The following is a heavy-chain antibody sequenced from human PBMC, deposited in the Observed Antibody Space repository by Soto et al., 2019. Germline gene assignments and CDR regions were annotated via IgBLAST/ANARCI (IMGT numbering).Heavy chain of an antibody. D-gene: IGHD2-2*01. CDR3: ARDDILVIPGGSYNYGMDV. V-gene: IGHV3-30*04. CDR1: GFTFSDYA. Sequence: QVQLVESGGGVVQPGRSLRLSCAASGFTFSDYAMHWVRQAPGKGLEWVAVVAYDGRSKYYADSVKGRFTISRDNSRTTVYRQMNSLRDEDTAMYYCARDDILVIPGGSYNYGMDVWGHGTTVTVSS. CDR2: VAYDGRSK. J-gene: IGHJ6*02.